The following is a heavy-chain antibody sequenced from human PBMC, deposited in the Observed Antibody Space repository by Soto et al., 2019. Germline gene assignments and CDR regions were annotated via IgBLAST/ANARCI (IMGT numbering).Heavy chain of an antibody. CDR3: ARGKLAAGTLGYYYGMDV. CDR1: GFNFSSLG. V-gene: IGHV3-33*01. Sequence: LCCAAAGFNFSSLGMHWVRQATGKGLEWVAVIWYDGSNKYYADSVKGRFTISRDNSKNTLYLQMNSLRAEDTAVYYCARGKLAAGTLGYYYGMDVWGQGTTVTVSS. CDR2: IWYDGSNK. J-gene: IGHJ6*02. D-gene: IGHD6-13*01.